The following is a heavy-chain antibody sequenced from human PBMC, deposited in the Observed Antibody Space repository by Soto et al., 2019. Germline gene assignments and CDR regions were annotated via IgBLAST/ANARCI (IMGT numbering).Heavy chain of an antibody. D-gene: IGHD3-3*01. V-gene: IGHV2-70*01. CDR3: ARDLSDYDFWSGPPGMDV. J-gene: IGHJ6*02. Sequence: GSGPTLVNPTQTLTLTCTFSGFSLSTSGMCVSWIRQPPGKALEWLALIDWDDDKYYSTSLKTRLTISKDTSKNQVVLTMTNMDPVDTATYYCARDLSDYDFWSGPPGMDVWGQGTTVTVSS. CDR1: GFSLSTSGMC. CDR2: IDWDDDK.